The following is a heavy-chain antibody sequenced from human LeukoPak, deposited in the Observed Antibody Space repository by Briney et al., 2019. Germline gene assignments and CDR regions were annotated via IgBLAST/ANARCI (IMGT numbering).Heavy chain of an antibody. CDR1: GYTXTGYY. CDR2: INPNSGGT. D-gene: IGHD4-17*01. J-gene: IGHJ4*02. V-gene: IGHV1-2*02. CDR3: ARDLDYDLLFDY. Sequence: ASVKVSCKASGYTXTGYYMHGVRQAPGQGLEWMGWINPNSGGTNYAQKFQGRVTMTRDTSISTAYMELSRLRSDDTAVYYCARDLDYDLLFDYWGQGILVTVSS.